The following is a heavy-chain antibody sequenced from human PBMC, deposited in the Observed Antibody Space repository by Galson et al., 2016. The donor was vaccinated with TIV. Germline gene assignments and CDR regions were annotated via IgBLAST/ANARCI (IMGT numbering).Heavy chain of an antibody. J-gene: IGHJ6*02. D-gene: IGHD3-9*01. CDR3: ASDRNRAFDTYHHYYGMDV. V-gene: IGHV1-69*13. Sequence: SVKVSCKASGDTFSSYVFNWVRLAPGQGLEWMGGIIPLFRTTNYAQKFQGRVTITADESTNTAYMELNSLRSGDTAVYYCASDRNRAFDTYHHYYGMDVWGQGTTVTVS. CDR1: GDTFSSYV. CDR2: IIPLFRTT.